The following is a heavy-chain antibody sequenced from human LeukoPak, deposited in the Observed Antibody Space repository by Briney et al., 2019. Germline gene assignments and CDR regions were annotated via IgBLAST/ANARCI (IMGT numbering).Heavy chain of an antibody. D-gene: IGHD3-22*01. CDR3: AKDRYYDSSGYSDY. Sequence: GGSLRLSCAASGFDFSSYGMHWVRQAPGKGLEWVAYIHYDSTTEDYADSVQGRFTISRDNSKNTLYLQMNSLRAEDTAVYYCAKDRYYDSSGYSDYWGQGTLVTASS. V-gene: IGHV3-30*02. CDR1: GFDFSSYG. CDR2: IHYDSTTE. J-gene: IGHJ4*02.